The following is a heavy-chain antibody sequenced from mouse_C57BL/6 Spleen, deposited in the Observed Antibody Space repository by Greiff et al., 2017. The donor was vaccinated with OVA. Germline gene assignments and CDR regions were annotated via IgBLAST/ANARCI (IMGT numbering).Heavy chain of an antibody. CDR1: GFTFSSYA. CDR2: ISDGGSYT. J-gene: IGHJ1*03. Sequence: EVKVVESGGGLVKPGGSLKLSCAASGFTFSSYAMSWVRQTPEKRLEWVATISDGGSYTYYPDNVKGRFTISRDNAKNNLYLQMSHLKSEDTAMYYCARDGYDYDGGWYFDVWGTGTTVTVSS. CDR3: ARDGYDYDGGWYFDV. D-gene: IGHD2-4*01. V-gene: IGHV5-4*01.